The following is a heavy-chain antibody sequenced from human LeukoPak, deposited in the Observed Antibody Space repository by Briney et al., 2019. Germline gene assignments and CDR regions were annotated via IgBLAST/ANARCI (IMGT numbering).Heavy chain of an antibody. V-gene: IGHV1-18*01. CDR3: ARDFGYCSSTSCRYYYYYGMDV. CDR1: GYTFTSYG. Sequence: ASVKVSCKASGYTFTSYGISWVRHAPGQGLEWMGWISAYXGNTNYAQKLQGRVTMTTDTSTSTAYMELRSLRSDDTAVYYCARDFGYCSSTSCRYYYYYGMDVWGQGTTVTVSS. J-gene: IGHJ6*02. CDR2: ISAYXGNT. D-gene: IGHD2-2*03.